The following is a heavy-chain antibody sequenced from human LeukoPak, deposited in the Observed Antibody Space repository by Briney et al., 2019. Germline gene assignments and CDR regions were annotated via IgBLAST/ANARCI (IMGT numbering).Heavy chain of an antibody. CDR2: INHSGST. CDR3: ARGGGGNWLRRGYFDY. J-gene: IGHJ4*02. V-gene: IGHV4-34*01. Sequence: SETLSLTCAVYGGSFSGYYWSWLRQPPGKGLEWIGEINHSGSTNYNPSLKSRVTISVDTSKNQFSLELSSVTAADTAVYYCARGGGGNWLRRGYFDYWGQGTLVTVSS. CDR1: GGSFSGYY. D-gene: IGHD2-15*01.